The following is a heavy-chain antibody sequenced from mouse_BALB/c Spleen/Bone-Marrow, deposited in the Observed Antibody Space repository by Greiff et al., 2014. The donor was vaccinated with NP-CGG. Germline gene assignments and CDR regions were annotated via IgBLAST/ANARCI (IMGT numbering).Heavy chain of an antibody. D-gene: IGHD2-1*01. Sequence: QVQLKDSGPELVRPGVSVKISCKGSGYTFTDYAVHWVKQSHAKSLEWIGVISTYSGNTNYNQKFKGKATMTVDKSSSTAYMELARLTSEDSAIYYCARWHGNFWFFDVWGAGTTVTVSS. J-gene: IGHJ1*01. CDR2: ISTYSGNT. V-gene: IGHV1-67*01. CDR1: GYTFTDYA. CDR3: ARWHGNFWFFDV.